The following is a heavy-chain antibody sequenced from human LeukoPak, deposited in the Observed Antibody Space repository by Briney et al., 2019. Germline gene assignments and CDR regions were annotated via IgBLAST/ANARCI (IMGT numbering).Heavy chain of an antibody. D-gene: IGHD5-24*01. J-gene: IGHJ6*03. CDR1: GFTFSSYS. CDR3: ARVTFGATTNKYYFYHMDV. CDR2: IISSGAYI. Sequence: SGGSLRLSCAASGFTFSSYSMTWVRQAPGKGLEWVSSIISSGAYIYYADSVKHRFTISRDNAKNSLYLQMSSLRAEDTAVYYCARVTFGATTNKYYFYHMDVWGKGTSVTVSS. V-gene: IGHV3-21*01.